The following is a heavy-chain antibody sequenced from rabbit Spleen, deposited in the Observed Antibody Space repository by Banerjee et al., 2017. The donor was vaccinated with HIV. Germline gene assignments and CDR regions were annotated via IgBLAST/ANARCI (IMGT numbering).Heavy chain of an antibody. V-gene: IGHV1S45*01. D-gene: IGHD7-1*01. CDR2: IYAGSRRTT. J-gene: IGHJ4*01. Sequence: QEQLVESGGGLVQPEGSLTLTCTAAGFSLGSSYWISWVRQAPGKGLEWIACIYAGSRRTTSYASWAKGRFTISKTSSTTVTLQMTSLTAADTATYFCARDRETGTGGTGDGCNLWGPGTLVTVS. CDR1: GFSLGSSYW. CDR3: ARDRETGTGGTGDGCNL.